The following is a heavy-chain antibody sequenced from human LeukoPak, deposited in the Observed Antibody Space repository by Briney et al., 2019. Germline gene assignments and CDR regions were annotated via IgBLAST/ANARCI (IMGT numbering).Heavy chain of an antibody. Sequence: PGRSLRPSCVGSGFAFHNYAMHWVRRPPGKGLEWVSAINWNSDTKAYADSVKGRFTISRDRARNSLYLQMDSLGPEDTALYYCAKDTGGNGAYFYAMDVWGQGTSVTVSS. CDR1: GFAFHNYA. V-gene: IGHV3-9*01. CDR2: INWNSDTK. CDR3: AKDTGGNGAYFYAMDV. J-gene: IGHJ6*02. D-gene: IGHD4-23*01.